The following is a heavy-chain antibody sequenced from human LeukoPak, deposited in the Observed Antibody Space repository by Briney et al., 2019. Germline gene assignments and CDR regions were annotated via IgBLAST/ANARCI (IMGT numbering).Heavy chain of an antibody. Sequence: PSETLSLTCTVSGGSISSSSYYWGWIRQPPGKGLEWIGSIYYSGSTYYNPSLKSRVTISVDTSKNQFSLKLSSVTAADTAVYYCARGFTMVRGAYGYWGQGTLVTVSS. CDR2: IYYSGST. J-gene: IGHJ4*02. CDR1: GGSISSSSYY. CDR3: ARGFTMVRGAYGY. D-gene: IGHD3-10*01. V-gene: IGHV4-39*01.